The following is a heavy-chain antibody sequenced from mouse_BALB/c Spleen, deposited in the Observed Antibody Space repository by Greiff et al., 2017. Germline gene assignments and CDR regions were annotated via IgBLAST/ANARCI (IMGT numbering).Heavy chain of an antibody. CDR1: GFTFSSYT. V-gene: IGHV5-6-4*01. CDR2: ISSGGSYT. J-gene: IGHJ3*01. CDR3: TRDEGGFAY. Sequence: EVKLVESGGGLVKPGGSLKLSCAASGFTFSSYTMSWVRQTPEKRLEWVATISSGGSYTYYPDSVKGRFTISRDNAKNTLYLQMSSLKSEDTAMYYCTRDEGGFAYWGQGTLVTVSA.